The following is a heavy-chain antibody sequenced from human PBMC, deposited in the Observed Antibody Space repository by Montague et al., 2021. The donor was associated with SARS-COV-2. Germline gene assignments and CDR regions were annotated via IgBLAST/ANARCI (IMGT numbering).Heavy chain of an antibody. CDR2: INHRGST. D-gene: IGHD3-22*01. Sequence: SETLSLTCAVYDGSFSDYSWTWIRQPPGKGLEWIGEINHRGSTNQNPSLKSRVTISVDTSKNQFSLKMTSVTAADTAVYYCARGRQHINMVVVVVSGGEYYLDYWGQGTLVTVSS. CDR3: ARGRQHINMVVVVVSGGEYYLDY. CDR1: DGSFSDYS. V-gene: IGHV4-34*01. J-gene: IGHJ4*02.